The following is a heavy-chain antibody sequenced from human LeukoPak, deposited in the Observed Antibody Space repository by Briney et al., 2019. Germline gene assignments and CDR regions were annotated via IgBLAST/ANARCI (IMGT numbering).Heavy chain of an antibody. CDR1: GGSISSYY. Sequence: SETLSLTCTVSGGSISSYYWSWIRQPPGKGLEWIGYISNSGSTKYNPSLKTRVTISVGTSKNQFSLKLSSVTAADTAVYYCAKHAPSAVAGDFDDWGQGTLVTVSS. CDR3: AKHAPSAVAGDFDD. D-gene: IGHD6-19*01. CDR2: ISNSGST. V-gene: IGHV4-59*08. J-gene: IGHJ4*02.